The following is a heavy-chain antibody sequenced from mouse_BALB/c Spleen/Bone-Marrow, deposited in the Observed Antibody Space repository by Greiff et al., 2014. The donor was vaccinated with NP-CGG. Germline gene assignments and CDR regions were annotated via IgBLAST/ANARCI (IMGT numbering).Heavy chain of an antibody. J-gene: IGHJ1*01. CDR1: GYTFTSYW. D-gene: IGHD1-1*01. CDR2: IFPGTGTT. CDR3: AREGSRLRGYFDV. V-gene: IGHV1S132*01. Sequence: QVQLQQSGAELVKPGASVKLSCKTSGYTFTSYWIQWVKQRPGQGLGWIGEIFPGTGTTCYNEKFKGKATLTIDTSSSTAYMQLSRLTSGDSAVYFCAREGSRLRGYFDVWGAGTTVTVSS.